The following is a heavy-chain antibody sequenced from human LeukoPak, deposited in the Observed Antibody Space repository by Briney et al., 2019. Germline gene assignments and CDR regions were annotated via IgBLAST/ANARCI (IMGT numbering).Heavy chain of an antibody. V-gene: IGHV1-18*03. D-gene: IGHD6-19*01. CDR3: AREGFTSGLRY. CDR1: GYTFTSYG. CDR2: ISAYNGNT. Sequence: ASVKVSCKASGYTFTSYGISWVRQAPGQGLEWMGWISAYNGNTNYAQKLQGRVTITRDTSASTAYMELSSLRSDDMAVYYCAREGFTSGLRYWGQGTPVTVSS. J-gene: IGHJ4*02.